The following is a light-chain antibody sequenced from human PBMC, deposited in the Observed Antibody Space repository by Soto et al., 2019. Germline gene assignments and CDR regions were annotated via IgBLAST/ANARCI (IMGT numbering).Light chain of an antibody. J-gene: IGKJ5*01. V-gene: IGKV3-20*01. CDR2: DAS. Sequence: IVLTQSPGTLSLSPVEIAPLSCSASQSVSSNLAWYQQKPGQATRLLIYDASSRATGIPDRFSGSGSGTDFTLTISRLEPEDFAVYYCQQYGSSPITFGQGTRLEIK. CDR3: QQYGSSPIT. CDR1: QSVSSN.